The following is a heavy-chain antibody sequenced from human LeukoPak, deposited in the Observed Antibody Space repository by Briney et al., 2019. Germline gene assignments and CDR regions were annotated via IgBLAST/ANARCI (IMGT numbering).Heavy chain of an antibody. CDR2: IVVGSGNT. CDR1: GFTFTSSA. D-gene: IGHD2-15*01. CDR3: AAGWVCSGGSCYYYFDY. V-gene: IGHV1-58*02. Sequence: SVKVSCKASGFTFTSSAMQWVRQARGQRLEWRGWIVVGSGNTNYAQKFQERVTITSDMSTSTAYMELSSLRSEDTAVYYCAAGWVCSGGSCYYYFDYWGQGTLVTVSS. J-gene: IGHJ4*02.